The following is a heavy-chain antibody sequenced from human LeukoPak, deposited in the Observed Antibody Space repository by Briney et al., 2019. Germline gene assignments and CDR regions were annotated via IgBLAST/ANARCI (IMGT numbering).Heavy chain of an antibody. CDR1: GYSFTSYW. V-gene: IGHV5-51*01. CDR3: ARQRGYFEGGLLMSDDAFDI. Sequence: GESLKISCKGSGYSFTSYWIGWVRPMPGKGLEWMGIIYPGDSDTRYSPSFQGQVTISADKSISTAYLQWSSLKASDTAMYYCARQRGYFEGGLLMSDDAFDIWGQGTMVTVSS. CDR2: IYPGDSDT. D-gene: IGHD3-9*01. J-gene: IGHJ3*02.